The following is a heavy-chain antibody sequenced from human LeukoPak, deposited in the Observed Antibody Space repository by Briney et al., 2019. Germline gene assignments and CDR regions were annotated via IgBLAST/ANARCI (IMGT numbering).Heavy chain of an antibody. Sequence: PGGSLRLSCAASGFTFSSYAMNWVRQAPGKGLEWVSVISGTGTTTYYADSVKGRFAISRDNSKNALHLQMNSLRFEDTAVYYCAKDEGPMIRGIILPYNWFDPWGQGTLVTVSS. CDR2: ISGTGTTT. CDR1: GFTFSSYA. D-gene: IGHD3-10*01. J-gene: IGHJ5*02. CDR3: AKDEGPMIRGIILPYNWFDP. V-gene: IGHV3-23*01.